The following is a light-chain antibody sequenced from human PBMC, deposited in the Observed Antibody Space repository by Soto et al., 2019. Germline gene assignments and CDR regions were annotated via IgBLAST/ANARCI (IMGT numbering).Light chain of an antibody. V-gene: IGKV1-5*03. CDR3: QQYNSDSRT. J-gene: IGKJ1*01. CDR2: KAS. Sequence: DIQMTQSPSTLSASVGDSVTITCRASQSISAWLAWYQQKPGKAPKLLIYKASSLESGVPSRFSGSGSGTEFTLTISSLQPDDFATYYCQQYNSDSRTFGQGTKVEIK. CDR1: QSISAW.